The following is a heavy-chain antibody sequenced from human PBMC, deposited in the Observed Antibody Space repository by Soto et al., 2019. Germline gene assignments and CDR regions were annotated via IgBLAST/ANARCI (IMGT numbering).Heavy chain of an antibody. J-gene: IGHJ6*02. CDR1: GLTFSSSA. CDR3: ARGHRWLQLLSAYGMDV. Sequence: GASVKVSCKASGLTFSSSALTWVRQAPGQGLEWMGGIIPFFGTVDYAQKFQGRVTITADESTSTTYMELSSLRSEDTAVYYCARGHRWLQLLSAYGMDVWG. V-gene: IGHV1-69*13. D-gene: IGHD5-12*01. CDR2: IIPFFGTV.